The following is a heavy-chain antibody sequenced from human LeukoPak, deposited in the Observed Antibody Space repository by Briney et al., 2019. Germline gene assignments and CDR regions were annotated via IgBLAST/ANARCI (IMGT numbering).Heavy chain of an antibody. D-gene: IGHD5-18*01. J-gene: IGHJ6*02. CDR2: ISYDGSSK. CDR1: GFTFSSYG. CDR3: AKDLGYGYSYGYSDYYYYGMDV. Sequence: GGSLRLSCAASGFTFSSYGMHWVRQAPGEGLEWVAVISYDGSSKYYADSVKGRFTISRDNSKNTLYLQMNSLRAEDTAVYYCAKDLGYGYSYGYSDYYYYGMDVWGQGTTVTVSS. V-gene: IGHV3-30*18.